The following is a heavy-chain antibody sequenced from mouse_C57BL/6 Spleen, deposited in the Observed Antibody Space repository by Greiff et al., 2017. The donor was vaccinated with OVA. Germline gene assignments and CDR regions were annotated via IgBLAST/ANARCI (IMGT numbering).Heavy chain of an antibody. V-gene: IGHV1-55*01. CDR1: GYTFTSYW. D-gene: IGHD2-3*01. CDR3: ATYDPVGRYFDY. Sequence: QVQLQQPGAELVKPGASVKMSCKASGYTFTSYWITWVKQRPGQGLEWIGDIYPGSGSTNYNEKFKSKATLTVDTSSSTAYMQLSSLTSEDSAVYYCATYDPVGRYFDYWGQGTTLTVSS. CDR2: IYPGSGST. J-gene: IGHJ2*01.